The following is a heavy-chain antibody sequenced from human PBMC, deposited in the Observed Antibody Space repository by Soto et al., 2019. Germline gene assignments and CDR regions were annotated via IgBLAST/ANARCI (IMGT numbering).Heavy chain of an antibody. J-gene: IGHJ5*02. CDR1: GGSVSSGSSY. CDR2: IYHSGST. Sequence: SETLSLTCTVSGGSVSSGSSYWSWIRQSPGKGLEWIAYIYHSGSTYYNPSLKSRVTISVDRSENQFSLKLTSVTAADTAVYYCVRESTTSGPNWFDTWGPGILVTVSS. CDR3: VRESTTSGPNWFDT. D-gene: IGHD1-1*01. V-gene: IGHV4-30-2*06.